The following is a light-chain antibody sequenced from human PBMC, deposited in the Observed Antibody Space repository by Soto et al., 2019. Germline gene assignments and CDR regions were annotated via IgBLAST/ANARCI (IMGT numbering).Light chain of an antibody. Sequence: EIVLTQSPGTLSLSPGERATLSCRASQSVSSSYFAWYQKKPGQAPRLLIYDASSRAASIADRFSGSGSGTDFTLTISRLEPEVVAVYYWQQYGSSPITFGQGTRLEIK. V-gene: IGKV3-20*01. CDR1: QSVSSSY. J-gene: IGKJ5*01. CDR3: QQYGSSPIT. CDR2: DAS.